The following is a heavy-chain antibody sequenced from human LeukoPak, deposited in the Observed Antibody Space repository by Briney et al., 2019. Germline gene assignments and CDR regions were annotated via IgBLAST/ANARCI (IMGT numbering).Heavy chain of an antibody. CDR1: GFTFSNAW. D-gene: IGHD1-1*01. CDR3: TTDATAAILEYYYMDV. Sequence: GGSLRLSCAASGFTFSNAWMNWVRQAPGKGLEWVGRIKSKTDGGTTDYAAPVKGRFTISRDDSKNTLYLRMNSLKTEDTAVYYCTTDATAAILEYYYMDVWGKGTTVTVSS. J-gene: IGHJ6*03. V-gene: IGHV3-15*01. CDR2: IKSKTDGGTT.